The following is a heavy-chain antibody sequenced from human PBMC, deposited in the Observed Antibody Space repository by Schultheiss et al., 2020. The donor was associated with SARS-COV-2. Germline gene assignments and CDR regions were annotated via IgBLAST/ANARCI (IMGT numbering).Heavy chain of an antibody. V-gene: IGHV4-34*01. CDR2: INHSGST. D-gene: IGHD6-19*01. J-gene: IGHJ4*02. CDR3: ARKSGYSSGWYDY. CDR1: GGSFSGYY. Sequence: SETLSLTCGVYGGSFSGYYWSWIRQPPGKGLEWIGEINHSGSTNYNPSLKSRVTISVDTSKNQFSLKLSSVTAADTAVYYCARKSGYSSGWYDYWGQGTLVTVSS.